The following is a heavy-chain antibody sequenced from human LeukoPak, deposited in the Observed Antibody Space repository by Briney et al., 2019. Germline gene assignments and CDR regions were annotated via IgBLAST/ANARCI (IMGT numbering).Heavy chain of an antibody. J-gene: IGHJ6*02. CDR2: IRSKAYRGTT. V-gene: IGHV3-49*04. CDR3: TKGPMQLWLHNGMDV. Sequence: GGSLRLSCTASGFTFGDHAMSWVRQAPGKGLEWVGFIRSKAYRGTTEYAASVKGRFSISRDDSESIVYLQMNSLKTEDTAVYYCTKGPMQLWLHNGMDVWGQGTTVTVSS. D-gene: IGHD1-1*01. CDR1: GFTFGDHA.